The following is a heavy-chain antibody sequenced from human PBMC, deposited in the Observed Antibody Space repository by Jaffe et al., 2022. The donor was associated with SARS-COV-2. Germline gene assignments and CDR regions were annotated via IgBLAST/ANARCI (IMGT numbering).Heavy chain of an antibody. J-gene: IGHJ5*02. V-gene: IGHV3-9*01. CDR1: GFTFDDYA. CDR3: AKDSSTSRYNWFDP. Sequence: EVQLVESGGGLVQPGRSLRLSCAASGFTFDDYAMHWVRQAPGKGLEWVSGISWNSGSIGYADSVKGRFTISRDNAKNSLYLQMNSLRAEDTALYYCAKDSSTSRYNWFDPWGQGTLVTVSS. D-gene: IGHD2-2*01. CDR2: ISWNSGSI.